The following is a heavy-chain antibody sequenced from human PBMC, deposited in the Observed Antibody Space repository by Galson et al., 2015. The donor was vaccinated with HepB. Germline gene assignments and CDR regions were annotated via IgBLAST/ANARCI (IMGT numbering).Heavy chain of an antibody. CDR3: ARGSLLWFGELFF. V-gene: IGHV1-18*01. CDR1: GYSFTTYG. D-gene: IGHD3-10*01. Sequence: SVKVSCKASGYSFTTYGISWVRQAPGQGLEWMGWISARNGNTKYAQKLQGRVSMTTDTSTSTAYMELRSLRSDDTAVYFCARGSLLWFGELFFWAQGTLVTVAS. CDR2: ISARNGNT. J-gene: IGHJ4*02.